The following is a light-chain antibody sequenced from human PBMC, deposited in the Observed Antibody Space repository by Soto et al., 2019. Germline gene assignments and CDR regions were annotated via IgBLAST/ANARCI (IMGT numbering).Light chain of an antibody. Sequence: QSVLTQRPSASGTPGQGVTISCFGSSSNIGSNYVYWYQQLPGTAPKLLIYRNNQRPSGVPDRFSGSKSGTSASLAISGLRSEDEADYYCAAWDDSLSGYVFGTGTKVTVL. V-gene: IGLV1-47*01. CDR3: AAWDDSLSGYV. CDR1: SSNIGSNY. J-gene: IGLJ1*01. CDR2: RNN.